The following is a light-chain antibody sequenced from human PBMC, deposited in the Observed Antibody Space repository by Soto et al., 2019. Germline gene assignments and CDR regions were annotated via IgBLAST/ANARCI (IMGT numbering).Light chain of an antibody. CDR3: QQYNEWPFT. V-gene: IGKV1-5*03. CDR1: QSISSW. J-gene: IGKJ3*01. CDR2: KAS. Sequence: DIQMTQSPSTLSASVGDRVTITCRASQSISSWLAWFQQKPGKAPKLLIYKASNLESGVPSRFSGSGSGTEFTLTISSLQPDDFAVYYCQQYNEWPFTFGPGTKVDIK.